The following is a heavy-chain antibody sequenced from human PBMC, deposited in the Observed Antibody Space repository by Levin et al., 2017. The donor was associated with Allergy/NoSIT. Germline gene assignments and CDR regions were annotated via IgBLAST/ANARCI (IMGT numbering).Heavy chain of an antibody. CDR2: INHSGNT. Sequence: SQTLSLTCAVYGGSFSSYYWSWIRQPPGKGLEWIGEINHSGNTNYNPSLKSRVTISVDTSKNQFSLKLSSVTAADTAVYYCERVLSGYDLDYWGQGTLVTVSS. V-gene: IGHV4-34*01. CDR3: ERVLSGYDLDY. D-gene: IGHD5-12*01. J-gene: IGHJ4*02. CDR1: GGSFSSYY.